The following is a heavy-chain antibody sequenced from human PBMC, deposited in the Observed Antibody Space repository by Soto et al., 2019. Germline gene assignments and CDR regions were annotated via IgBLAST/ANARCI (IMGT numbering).Heavy chain of an antibody. V-gene: IGHV1-46*01. J-gene: IGHJ6*02. Sequence: SVKGSCKASGYTFTSYYMHWVRQAPGQGLEWMGIINPSGGSTSYAQKFQGRVTMTRDTSTSTVYMELSSLRSEDTAVYYCAKAYYDFWSGYPDPNYYYYGMDVWGQGTTVTVSS. CDR1: GYTFTSYY. CDR3: AKAYYDFWSGYPDPNYYYYGMDV. D-gene: IGHD3-3*01. CDR2: INPSGGST.